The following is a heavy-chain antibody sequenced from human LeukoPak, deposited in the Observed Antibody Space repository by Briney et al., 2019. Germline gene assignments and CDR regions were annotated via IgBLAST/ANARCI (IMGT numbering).Heavy chain of an antibody. CDR3: ASSPPVVVTAMSDY. Sequence: PGGSLRLSCAASGFTFSSYWMSWVRQAPGKGLEWVSSISSSSSYIYYADSVKGRFTISRDNAKNSLYLQMNSLRAEDTAVYYCASSPPVVVTAMSDYWGQGTLVTVSS. D-gene: IGHD2-21*02. CDR2: ISSSSSYI. J-gene: IGHJ4*02. V-gene: IGHV3-21*01. CDR1: GFTFSSYW.